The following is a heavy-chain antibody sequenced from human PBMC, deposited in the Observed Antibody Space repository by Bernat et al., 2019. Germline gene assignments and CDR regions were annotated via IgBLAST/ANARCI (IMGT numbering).Heavy chain of an antibody. CDR2: IRSSSSYK. J-gene: IGHJ6*03. CDR3: ASGTTSSAPYMDV. Sequence: QVQLVESGGGLVKPGGSLRLSCAASGFTFSDYYMSWIRQAPGKGLDWVSYIRSSSSYKNYADSVKGRFTISRDNAKNSLYLQMNSLRAEDTAVYYCASGTTSSAPYMDVWGKGTTVTVSS. D-gene: IGHD1-14*01. V-gene: IGHV3-11*05. CDR1: GFTFSDYY.